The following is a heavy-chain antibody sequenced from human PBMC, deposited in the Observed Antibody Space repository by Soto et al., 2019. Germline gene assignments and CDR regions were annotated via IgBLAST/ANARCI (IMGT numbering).Heavy chain of an antibody. CDR1: GGSISSGGYY. CDR2: IYYSGST. V-gene: IGHV4-31*03. D-gene: IGHD5-12*01. CDR3: ARDRISSGYYNWFDP. J-gene: IGHJ5*02. Sequence: PSETLSLTCTVSGGSISSGGYYWSWIRQHPGKGLEWIGYIYYSGSTYYNPSLKSRVTTSVDTSKNQFSLKLSSVTAADTAVYYCARDRISSGYYNWFDPWGQGTLVTVSS.